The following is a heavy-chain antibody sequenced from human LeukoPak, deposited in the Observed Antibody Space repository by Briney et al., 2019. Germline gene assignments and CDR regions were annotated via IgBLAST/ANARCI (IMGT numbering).Heavy chain of an antibody. Sequence: GGSLRLSCAASGFTFSSYSMNWVRQAPGKGLEWVSSISSSTSYIYYADSVKGRFTISRDNAKNSLYLQMNSLRAEDTAVYYCARDSSIYTNYCYYYDMDVWGQGTTVTVSS. CDR1: GFTFSSYS. CDR2: ISSSTSYI. J-gene: IGHJ6*02. V-gene: IGHV3-21*01. D-gene: IGHD6-13*01. CDR3: ARDSSIYTNYCYYYDMDV.